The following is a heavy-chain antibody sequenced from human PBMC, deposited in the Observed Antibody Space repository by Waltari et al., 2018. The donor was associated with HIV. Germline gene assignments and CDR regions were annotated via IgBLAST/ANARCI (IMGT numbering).Heavy chain of an antibody. CDR3: AKDAKITIFGVVIMGPFDP. V-gene: IGHV3-23*01. Sequence: EVQLLESGGGLVQPGGSLILSCAASGFTFSIYAMIWFGQAPGKGPGGVSAISGSGGSTYYADSMKGRFTISRDNSKNTLYLQMNSLRAEDTAVYDCAKDAKITIFGVVIMGPFDPWGQGTLVTVSS. CDR1: GFTFSIYA. CDR2: ISGSGGST. D-gene: IGHD3-3*01. J-gene: IGHJ5*02.